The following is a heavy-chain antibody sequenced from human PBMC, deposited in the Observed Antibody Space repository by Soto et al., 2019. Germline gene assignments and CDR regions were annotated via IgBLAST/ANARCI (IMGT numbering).Heavy chain of an antibody. Sequence: SETLSLTCTVSGGSISSGGYYWSWIRQHPGKGLEWIGYIYYSGSTYYNPSLKSRVTISVDTSKNQFSLKLSSVTAADTAVYYCAREFRPYCSSGSCPAGFVPWGQGTLVTVS. V-gene: IGHV4-31*03. CDR3: AREFRPYCSSGSCPAGFVP. CDR2: IYYSGST. CDR1: GGSISSGGYY. J-gene: IGHJ5*02. D-gene: IGHD2-15*01.